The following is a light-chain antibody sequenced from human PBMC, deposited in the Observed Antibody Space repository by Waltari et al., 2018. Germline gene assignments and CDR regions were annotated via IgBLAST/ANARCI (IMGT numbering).Light chain of an antibody. V-gene: IGKV1-33*01. CDR2: EAS. CDR1: HDISDF. CDR3: QQYDNLPPYT. Sequence: DIQLTQSPSSLSASVGDRVTITCQASHDISDFLNWYQQKPGKAPKLLIYEASNLETGVPSRFSGSGSGTHYTFTISSLQPEDVATYYCQQYDNLPPYTFGQGTKLEIK. J-gene: IGKJ2*01.